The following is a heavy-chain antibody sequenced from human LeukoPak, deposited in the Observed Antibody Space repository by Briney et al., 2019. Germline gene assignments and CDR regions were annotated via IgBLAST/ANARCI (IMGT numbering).Heavy chain of an antibody. CDR3: ARLIPQKWELPGKWFDP. CDR2: IIPKFGTA. Sequence: ASVKVSCKASRGTFSNYAISWVRQAPGQGLEWMGGIIPKFGTAIYAQKFQGRVTITEDESTSTAYMELSSLRSEDTAVYYCARLIPQKWELPGKWFDPWGQGTLVTVSS. D-gene: IGHD1-26*01. V-gene: IGHV1-69*13. J-gene: IGHJ5*02. CDR1: RGTFSNYA.